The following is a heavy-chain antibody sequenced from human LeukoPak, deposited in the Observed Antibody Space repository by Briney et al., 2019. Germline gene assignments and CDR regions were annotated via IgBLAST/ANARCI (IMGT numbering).Heavy chain of an antibody. D-gene: IGHD5-12*01. Sequence: GGSLRLSCAASDLPDSPYTMSWVRQVPGKGLVWVSSISGSGFFKHYADSVKGRFTISRDNDKNLLFLQMDSLRADDSAVYYCARRVATHYNWGQGTLVTVSS. V-gene: IGHV3-21*06. CDR2: ISGSGFFK. CDR3: ARRVATHYN. CDR1: DLPDSPYT. J-gene: IGHJ4*02.